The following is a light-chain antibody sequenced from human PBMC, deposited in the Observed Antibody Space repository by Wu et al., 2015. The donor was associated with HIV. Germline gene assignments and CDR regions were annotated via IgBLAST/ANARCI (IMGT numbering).Light chain of an antibody. J-gene: IGKJ1*01. V-gene: IGKV3D-15*01. CDR2: GVS. Sequence: VLTQSPATLSLSPGERATLSCRASQSVTSSYLAWYQQKPGQAPRLLMYGVSSRATGIPDRFRGSGSGTEFTLTIGSMQSEDFALYFCLQYNDWPQTFGQGTKV. CDR1: QSVTSSY. CDR3: LQYNDWPQT.